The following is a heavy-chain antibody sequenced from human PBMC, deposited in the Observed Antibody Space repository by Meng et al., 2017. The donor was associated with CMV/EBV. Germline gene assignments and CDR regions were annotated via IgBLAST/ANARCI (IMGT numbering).Heavy chain of an antibody. CDR2: IYPGDSDT. Sequence: KVSCKGSGYSFTSYWIGWVRQRPGKGLEWMGIIYPGDSDTRYSPSFQGQVTISADKSISTAYLQWSSLKASDTAMYYCARHFSSTSCSDYWGQGTLVTVSS. J-gene: IGHJ4*02. CDR3: ARHFSSTSCSDY. CDR1: GYSFTSYW. V-gene: IGHV5-51*01. D-gene: IGHD2-2*01.